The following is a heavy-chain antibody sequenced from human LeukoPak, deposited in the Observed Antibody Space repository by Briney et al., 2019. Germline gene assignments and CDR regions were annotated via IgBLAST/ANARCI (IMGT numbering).Heavy chain of an antibody. V-gene: IGHV4-39*01. CDR1: GGSISGSNYY. D-gene: IGHD5/OR15-5a*01. CDR3: ATGGGLAVSHI. CDR2: VYQSGTT. Sequence: PSETLSLTCIVSGGSISGSNYYWDWIRQPPGKGLEWIGSVYQSGTTYYNPSLKSRVTISGDTSKNQFSLRLSSVSAADTAVYFCATGGGLAVSHIWGQGTLVTVSS. J-gene: IGHJ4*02.